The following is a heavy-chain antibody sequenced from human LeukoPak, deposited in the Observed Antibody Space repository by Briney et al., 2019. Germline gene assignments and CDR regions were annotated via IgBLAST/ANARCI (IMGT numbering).Heavy chain of an antibody. V-gene: IGHV3-11*06. D-gene: IGHD4-17*01. CDR3: ARVAETVTQAFDY. Sequence: GGSLRLSCAASGFTFSDYYMSWIRQAPGKGLGWVSYISSSSSYTNYADSVKGRFTISRDNAKNSLYLQMNSLRAEDTAVYYCARVAETVTQAFDYWGQGTLVTVSS. CDR1: GFTFSDYY. CDR2: ISSSSSYT. J-gene: IGHJ4*02.